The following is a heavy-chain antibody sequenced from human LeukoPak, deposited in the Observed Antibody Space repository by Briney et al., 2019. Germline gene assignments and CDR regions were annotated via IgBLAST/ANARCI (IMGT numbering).Heavy chain of an antibody. J-gene: IGHJ5*02. CDR3: ARYSSSWYLRAWFDP. V-gene: IGHV4-39*07. CDR1: GGSISSSSYY. Sequence: SETLSLTCTVSGGSISSSSYYWSWIRQPPGKGLEWIGEINHSGSTNYNPSLKSRVTISVDTSKNQFSLKLSSVTAADTAVYYCARYSSSWYLRAWFDPWGQGTLVTVSS. CDR2: INHSGST. D-gene: IGHD6-13*01.